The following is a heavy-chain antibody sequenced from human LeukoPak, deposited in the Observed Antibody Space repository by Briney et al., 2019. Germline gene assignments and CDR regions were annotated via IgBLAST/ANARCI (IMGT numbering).Heavy chain of an antibody. Sequence: PGGSLRLSCAASGFTFSSYGMSWVRQAPGKGLEWVSAISGSGGSTYYADSVKGRFTISRDNSKNTPYLQMNSLRAEDTAVYYCAKDGGEVGLRHAFDIWGQGTMVTVSS. D-gene: IGHD3-16*01. CDR3: AKDGGEVGLRHAFDI. CDR1: GFTFSSYG. J-gene: IGHJ3*02. CDR2: ISGSGGST. V-gene: IGHV3-23*01.